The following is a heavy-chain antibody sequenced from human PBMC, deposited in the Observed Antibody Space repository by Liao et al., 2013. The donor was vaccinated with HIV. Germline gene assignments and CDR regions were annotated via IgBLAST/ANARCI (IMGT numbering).Heavy chain of an antibody. Sequence: QLQLQESGPGLVQPSETLSLTCTVSGGSISGSDYYWGWIRQPPGKGLGWIGSIFYSGSTYYNPSLKSRVTISVDRSKNQFSLKLTSVTAADTAVYYCARDRDWYGGAFDYWGQGTLVTVSS. CDR2: IFYSGST. CDR3: ARDRDWYGGAFDY. V-gene: IGHV4-39*07. D-gene: IGHD3-10*01. CDR1: GGSISGSDYY. J-gene: IGHJ4*02.